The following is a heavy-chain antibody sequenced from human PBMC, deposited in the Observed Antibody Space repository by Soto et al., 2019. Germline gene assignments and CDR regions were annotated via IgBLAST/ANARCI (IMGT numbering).Heavy chain of an antibody. Sequence: GGSLRLSCAASGFTFSNAWMSWVRQAPGKGLEWVGRIKSKTDGGTTDYAAPVKGRFTISRDDSKNTLYLQMNSVKTEDTAVYYCTTDTYYYDSPPFDYWGQGTLVTVSS. V-gene: IGHV3-15*01. J-gene: IGHJ4*02. CDR3: TTDTYYYDSPPFDY. CDR2: IKSKTDGGTT. D-gene: IGHD3-22*01. CDR1: GFTFSNAW.